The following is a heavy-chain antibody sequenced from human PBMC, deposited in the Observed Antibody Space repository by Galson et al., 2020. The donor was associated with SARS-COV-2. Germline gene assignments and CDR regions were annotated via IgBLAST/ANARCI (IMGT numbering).Heavy chain of an antibody. D-gene: IGHD2-2*02. CDR1: GYTFTELS. CDR3: ATDAYCSSTSCYTEYFQH. V-gene: IGHV1-24*01. J-gene: IGHJ1*01. Sequence: ASVTVSCQVSGYTFTELSMHWVRQAPGKGLEWMGGFDPEDGETIYAQKFQGRVTMTEDTSTDTAYMELSSLRSEDTAVYYCATDAYCSSTSCYTEYFQHWGQGTLVTVSS. CDR2: FDPEDGET.